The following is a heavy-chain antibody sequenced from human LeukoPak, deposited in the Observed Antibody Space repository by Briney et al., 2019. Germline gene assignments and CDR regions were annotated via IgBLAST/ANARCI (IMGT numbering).Heavy chain of an antibody. J-gene: IGHJ4*02. CDR3: ARGSLFFDYGDYGFDY. D-gene: IGHD4-17*01. V-gene: IGHV1-18*01. CDR2: ISAYNGNT. Sequence: GASVKVSCKASGYTFTSYGISWVRQAPGQGLEWMGWISAYNGNTNYAQKLQGRVTMTTDTSTSTAYMELRSLRSDDTAVNYCARGSLFFDYGDYGFDYWGQGTLVTVSS. CDR1: GYTFTSYG.